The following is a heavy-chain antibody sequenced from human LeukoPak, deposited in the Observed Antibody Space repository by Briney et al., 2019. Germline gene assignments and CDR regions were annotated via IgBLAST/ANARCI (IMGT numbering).Heavy chain of an antibody. V-gene: IGHV4-4*07. J-gene: IGHJ3*02. CDR1: GGSISSNY. Sequence: PSETLSLTCSVSGGSISSNYWSWIRQPAGKGLEWIGRIYTSGSTDYSPSLKSRVTMSVDTSKNQFSLKLSSVTAADTAVYYCARDKNCYESSRPQLDAFDIWGQGTMVTVSS. CDR3: ARDKNCYESSRPQLDAFDI. CDR2: IYTSGST. D-gene: IGHD3-22*01.